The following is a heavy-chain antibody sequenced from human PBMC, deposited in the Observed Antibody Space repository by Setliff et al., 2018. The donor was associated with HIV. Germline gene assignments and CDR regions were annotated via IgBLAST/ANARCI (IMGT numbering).Heavy chain of an antibody. CDR2: SYSSGRT. Sequence: PSETLSLTCTVSGGSISSSSYYWGWLRQPPGKGLEWIGNSYSSGRTYYSSSLRSRVTISVDTSKNQFSLKLSSVTAADTAVYFCARLIAAAGANHYYYYMDVWGKGTTVTVSS. CDR3: ARLIAAAGANHYYYYMDV. D-gene: IGHD6-13*01. V-gene: IGHV4-39*07. J-gene: IGHJ6*03. CDR1: GGSISSSSYY.